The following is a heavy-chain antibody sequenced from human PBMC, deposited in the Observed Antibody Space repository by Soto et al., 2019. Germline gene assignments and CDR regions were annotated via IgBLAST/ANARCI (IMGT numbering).Heavy chain of an antibody. CDR3: ARVMGFGLRLGGLSFGGGYYYYGMDV. V-gene: IGHV1-46*01. CDR2: INPSGGST. J-gene: IGHJ6*02. Sequence: ASVKVSCKASGYTFTSYYMHWVRQAPGQGLEWMGIINPSGGSTSYAQKFQGRVTMTRDTSTSTVYMELSSLRSEDTAVYYCARVMGFGLRLGGLSFGGGYYYYGMDVWGQGTTVTVSS. D-gene: IGHD3-16*02. CDR1: GYTFTSYY.